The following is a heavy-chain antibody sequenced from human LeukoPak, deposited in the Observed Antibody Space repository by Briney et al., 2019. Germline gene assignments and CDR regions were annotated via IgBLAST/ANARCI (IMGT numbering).Heavy chain of an antibody. V-gene: IGHV4-39*07. Sequence: SETLSLTCSVSGGSISRSNYYWGWIRQPPGKGLEWIGSIYYSGSTYYNPSLKSRVTTSIDTSKSQFSLKLSSVTAADTAIYYCARGGYYGSGNDFRFDPWGQGTLVTVSS. CDR1: GGSISRSNYY. CDR3: ARGGYYGSGNDFRFDP. J-gene: IGHJ5*02. D-gene: IGHD3-10*01. CDR2: IYYSGST.